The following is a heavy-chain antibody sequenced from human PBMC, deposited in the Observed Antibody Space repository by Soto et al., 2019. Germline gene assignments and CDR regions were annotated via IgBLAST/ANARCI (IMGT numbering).Heavy chain of an antibody. Sequence: GESLKISCKGSGYSFTSYWIGWVRQMPGKGLEWMGIIYPGDSDTRYSPSFQGQVTISADKSISTAYLQWSSLKASDTAMYYCARSPSYLFNYYYMDVWGKGTTVTVSS. J-gene: IGHJ6*03. CDR1: GYSFTSYW. CDR2: IYPGDSDT. V-gene: IGHV5-51*01. CDR3: ARSPSYLFNYYYMDV.